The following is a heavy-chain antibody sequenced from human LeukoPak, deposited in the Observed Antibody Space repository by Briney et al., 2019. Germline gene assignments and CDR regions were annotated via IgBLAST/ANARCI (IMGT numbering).Heavy chain of an antibody. D-gene: IGHD5-12*01. CDR3: AKGYSRVDY. Sequence: GEPLQISCQASGYFFTSYWIGWVRPMPGKGLEWMGIINPSDSDTRYSPSFQGQVTISADRSISTVYLQWSSLKASDTAKYYCAKGYSRVDYWGQGTLVSVSS. J-gene: IGHJ4*02. CDR1: GYFFTSYW. V-gene: IGHV5-51*01. CDR2: INPSDSDT.